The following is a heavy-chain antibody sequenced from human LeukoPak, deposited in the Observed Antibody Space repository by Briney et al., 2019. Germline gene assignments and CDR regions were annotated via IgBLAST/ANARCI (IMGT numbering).Heavy chain of an antibody. CDR3: ARDHYGSGTFFEFDP. CDR1: GYTFTSYA. D-gene: IGHD3-10*01. J-gene: IGHJ5*02. Sequence: ASVKVSCKASGYTFTSYAMNWVRQAPGQGLEWMGWINTNTGGPTYAPGSTGRIVFFSDTSVSTAYLEINDLKAEDTAVYYCARDHYGSGTFFEFDPWGQGTLVTVSS. CDR2: INTNTGGP. V-gene: IGHV7-4-1*02.